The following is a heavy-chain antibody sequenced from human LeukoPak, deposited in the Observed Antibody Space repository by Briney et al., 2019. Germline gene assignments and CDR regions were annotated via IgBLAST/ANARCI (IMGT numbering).Heavy chain of an antibody. Sequence: PGGSLRLSCAASGFTFSSYEMNWVRQAPGKGLEWVSAISGSADDTYYADSVKGRFTVSRDNSKNTLYLQMNSLRAEDTAVYYCAKDSLPGIAAAGTVYWGQGTLVTVSS. CDR3: AKDSLPGIAAAGTVY. CDR1: GFTFSSYE. J-gene: IGHJ4*02. CDR2: ISGSADDT. D-gene: IGHD6-13*01. V-gene: IGHV3-23*01.